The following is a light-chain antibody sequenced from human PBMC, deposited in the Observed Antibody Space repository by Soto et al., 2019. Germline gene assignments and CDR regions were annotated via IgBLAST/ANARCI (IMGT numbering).Light chain of an antibody. CDR2: DVT. J-gene: IGLJ2*01. CDR1: SSDIGGYDY. Sequence: QSALTQRASVSGSPGQSITISCTGTSSDIGGYDYVCWYQQRPGKAPKLIIYDVTNRPSGVSNRFSASKSGNTASLSISGLQAEDDADYYCSSYTSSSTVVFGGGTKLTVL. CDR3: SSYTSSSTVV. V-gene: IGLV2-14*01.